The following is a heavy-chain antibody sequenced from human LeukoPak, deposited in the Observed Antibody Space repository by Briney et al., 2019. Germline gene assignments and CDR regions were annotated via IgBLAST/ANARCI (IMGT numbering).Heavy chain of an antibody. V-gene: IGHV4-59*01. CDR1: GGSISSYY. Sequence: SETLSLTCTVSGGSISSYYWSWIRQPPGKGLGWIGYIYYSGSTNYNPSLKSRVTISVDTSKNQFSLKLSSVTAADTAVYYCARSIQYSSGWYSSPGYFDYWGQGTLVTVSS. J-gene: IGHJ4*02. D-gene: IGHD6-19*01. CDR2: IYYSGST. CDR3: ARSIQYSSGWYSSPGYFDY.